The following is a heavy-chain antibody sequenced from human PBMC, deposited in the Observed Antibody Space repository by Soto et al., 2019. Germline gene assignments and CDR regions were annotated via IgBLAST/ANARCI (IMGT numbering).Heavy chain of an antibody. CDR2: IYYSGNT. V-gene: IGHV4-30-4*01. CDR3: AREFSPVDYDSSGPGGG. CDR1: GGSISSGYYY. D-gene: IGHD3-22*01. J-gene: IGHJ4*02. Sequence: KTSENLSLTCSVSGGSISSGYYYWSWIRQPPGKGLEWIGNIYYSGNTYYNPSLKSRLIISIDTSKNQFSLKVGSVTAADTAVYYCAREFSPVDYDSSGPGGGWVQGTLVT.